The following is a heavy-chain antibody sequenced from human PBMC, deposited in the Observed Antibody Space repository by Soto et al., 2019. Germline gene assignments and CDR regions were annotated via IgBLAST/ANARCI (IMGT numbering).Heavy chain of an antibody. Sequence: QVQLVESGGGVVQPGRSLRLSCAASGFTFSSYGMHWVRQAPGKGLEWVAVIWYDGSNKYYADSVKGRFTISRDNSKNTLYLQMNSLRAEDTAVYYCAGNLDCSGGSGYSADPWYFDLWGRGTLVTVSS. J-gene: IGHJ2*01. V-gene: IGHV3-33*01. CDR1: GFTFSSYG. CDR3: AGNLDCSGGSGYSADPWYFDL. D-gene: IGHD2-15*01. CDR2: IWYDGSNK.